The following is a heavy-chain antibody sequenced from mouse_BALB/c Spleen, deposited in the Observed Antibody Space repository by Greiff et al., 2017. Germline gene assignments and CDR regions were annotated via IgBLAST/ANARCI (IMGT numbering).Heavy chain of an antibody. Sequence: EVQLVESGGGLVKPGGSLKLSCAASGFTFSSYTMSWVRQTPEKRLEWVATISSGGSYTYYPDSVKGRFTISRDNAKNTLYLQMSSLKSEDTAMYYCTRGAIYYGYDWFAYWGQGTLVTVSA. J-gene: IGHJ3*01. V-gene: IGHV5-6-4*01. CDR1: GFTFSSYT. CDR3: TRGAIYYGYDWFAY. CDR2: ISSGGSYT. D-gene: IGHD2-2*01.